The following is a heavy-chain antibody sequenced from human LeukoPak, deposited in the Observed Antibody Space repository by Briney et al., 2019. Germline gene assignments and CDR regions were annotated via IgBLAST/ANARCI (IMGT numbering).Heavy chain of an antibody. J-gene: IGHJ4*02. V-gene: IGHV3-7*01. CDR3: ARGVPYDSWSGPHYSDY. D-gene: IGHD3-3*01. Sequence: GGSLRLSCAASGFTFSSYSMNWVRQAPGKGLEWVAHIKQDGSQEYYVDSVKGRFTISRDSAKNSLYLQMNSLRAEDTAVYYCARGVPYDSWSGPHYSDYWGQGTLVTVSS. CDR1: GFTFSSYS. CDR2: IKQDGSQE.